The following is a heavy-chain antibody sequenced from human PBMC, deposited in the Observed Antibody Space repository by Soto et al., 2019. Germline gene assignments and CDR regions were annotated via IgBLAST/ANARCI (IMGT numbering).Heavy chain of an antibody. Sequence: SLKISCAASGFTVNTSYMSWVRQAPGKGLEWVSLIYSAGSTYYADSVKGRFTISRDNSKNTLYLQMNSLRAEDTAVYYCARDYRYYYDSVGPFEYWGHGTLVTVPS. CDR2: IYSAGST. CDR1: GFTVNTSY. CDR3: ARDYRYYYDSVGPFEY. J-gene: IGHJ4*01. D-gene: IGHD3-22*01. V-gene: IGHV3-66*01.